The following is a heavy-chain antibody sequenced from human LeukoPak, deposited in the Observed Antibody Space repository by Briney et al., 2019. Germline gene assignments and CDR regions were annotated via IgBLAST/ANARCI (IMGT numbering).Heavy chain of an antibody. J-gene: IGHJ5*02. CDR3: VREVSVWPKNWFDP. CDR1: GFTFRSYA. CDR2: ISGSGDGT. D-gene: IGHD5/OR15-5a*01. Sequence: QPGGSLRIYCAGSGFTFRSYAMSWVRQSPVKGLEWVSAISGSGDGTYYADSVKARFTISRDNSKNTVYLEMSSLRAEDTAVYYCVREVSVWPKNWFDPWGQGTLVTVSS. V-gene: IGHV3-23*01.